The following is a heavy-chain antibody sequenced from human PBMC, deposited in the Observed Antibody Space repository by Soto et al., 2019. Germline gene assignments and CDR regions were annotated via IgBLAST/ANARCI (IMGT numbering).Heavy chain of an antibody. J-gene: IGHJ3*02. V-gene: IGHV3-66*01. CDR3: ASSIAEAGPDDAFDI. D-gene: IGHD6-19*01. CDR1: GFTVSSNY. Sequence: SLRLSCAASGFTVSSNYMSWVRQAPGKWLEWVSVIYSGGSTYYADSVKGRFTISRDNSKNTLYLQMNSLRAEDTAVYYCASSIAEAGPDDAFDIWGQGTMVPVSS. CDR2: IYSGGST.